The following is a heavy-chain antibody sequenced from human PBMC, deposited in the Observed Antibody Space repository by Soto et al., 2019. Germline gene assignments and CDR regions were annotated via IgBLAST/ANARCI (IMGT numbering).Heavy chain of an antibody. CDR3: ARDRLPVVAYTISTYYYYGMDV. J-gene: IGHJ6*02. V-gene: IGHV3-74*01. CDR2: INSDGSST. D-gene: IGHD2-2*01. CDR1: VFTFSSYW. Sequence: GESLKISCAASVFTFSSYWMHWVRQAPGKGLVWVSRINSDGSSTSYADSVKGRFTISRDNAKNTLYLQMNSLRAEDTAVYYCARDRLPVVAYTISTYYYYGMDVWGQGTTVTVSS.